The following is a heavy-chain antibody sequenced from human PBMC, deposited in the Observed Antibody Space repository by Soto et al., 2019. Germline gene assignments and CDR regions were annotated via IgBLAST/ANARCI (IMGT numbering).Heavy chain of an antibody. V-gene: IGHV4-39*01. D-gene: IGHD3-16*01. CDR3: ARHLAPRFGADYVDY. J-gene: IGHJ4*02. Sequence: QLQLQESGPGPVKPSETLSLICTVSGDSITNGDVYWGWVRQPPGQGLEWIATIHYRGNTYYDPSLRSRGTSSLDPSENHSHLWLSSVTAADSAIYYCARHLAPRFGADYVDYWGQGALVTVSS. CDR2: IHYRGNT. CDR1: GDSITNGDVY.